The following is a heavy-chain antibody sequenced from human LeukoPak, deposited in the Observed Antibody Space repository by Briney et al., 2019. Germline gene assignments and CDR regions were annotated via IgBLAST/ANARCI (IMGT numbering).Heavy chain of an antibody. CDR2: MNPNSGNT. D-gene: IGHD4-17*01. Sequence: ASVKVSCKASGYTFTSYGINWVRQATGQGLEWMGWMNPNSGNTGYAQKFQGRVTITRDTSASTAYMELSSLRSEDTAVYYCARGPGGDYAPFDYWGQGTLVTVS. V-gene: IGHV1-8*03. CDR1: GYTFTSYG. J-gene: IGHJ4*02. CDR3: ARGPGGDYAPFDY.